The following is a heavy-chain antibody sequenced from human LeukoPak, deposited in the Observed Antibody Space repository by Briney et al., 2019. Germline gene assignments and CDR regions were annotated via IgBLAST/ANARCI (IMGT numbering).Heavy chain of an antibody. J-gene: IGHJ5*02. Sequence: GGSLRLSCAASGFTFSSYSMNWVRQAPAKGLEWVSSISSSSSYIYYADSVKGRFTISRDDAKNSLYLQMNSLRAEDTAVYYCAREDQHYDFWSGYPVDGNWFYPWGQGTLVTVSS. CDR2: ISSSSSYI. D-gene: IGHD3-3*01. CDR1: GFTFSSYS. V-gene: IGHV3-21*01. CDR3: AREDQHYDFWSGYPVDGNWFYP.